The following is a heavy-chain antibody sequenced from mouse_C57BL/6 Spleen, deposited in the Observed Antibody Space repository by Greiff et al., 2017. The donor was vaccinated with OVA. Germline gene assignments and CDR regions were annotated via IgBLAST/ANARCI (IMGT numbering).Heavy chain of an antibody. CDR1: GYTFTSYW. D-gene: IGHD1-1*01. J-gene: IGHJ4*01. V-gene: IGHV1-52*01. Sequence: VQLQQPGAELARPGSSVKLSCKASGYTFTSYWMHWVKQRPIQGLEWIGNIDPSDSETHYNQKFKDKATLTVDTSSSTAYMQLSSLTSEDSAVSNCAREGYYYSSSDYAIDYWGQGTTVTVSS. CDR3: AREGYYYSSSDYAIDY. CDR2: IDPSDSET.